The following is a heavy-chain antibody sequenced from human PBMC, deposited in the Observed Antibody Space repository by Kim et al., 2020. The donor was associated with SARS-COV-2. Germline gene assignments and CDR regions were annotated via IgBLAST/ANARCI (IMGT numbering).Heavy chain of an antibody. CDR2: INRDGGRA. J-gene: IGHJ4*02. CDR3: ARDRGKQDDD. Sequence: GGSLRLSCAASGFTLSTYWMHWVRQAPGKGLMWVSHINRDGGRADYADSVRGRFTVSRDNSKNTLYLQMDSLRAEDTAVYYCARDRGKQDDDWGQGTLVTVSS. D-gene: IGHD3-10*01. V-gene: IGHV3-74*01. CDR1: GFTLSTYW.